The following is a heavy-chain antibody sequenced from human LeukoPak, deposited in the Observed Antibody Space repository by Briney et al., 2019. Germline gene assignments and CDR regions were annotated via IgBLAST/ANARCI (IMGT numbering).Heavy chain of an antibody. CDR3: AREGPPYYDFWSGYHNWFDP. CDR2: INSDGSST. D-gene: IGHD3-3*01. J-gene: IGHJ5*02. V-gene: IGHV3-74*01. CDR1: GFTFSSYW. Sequence: PGGPLRLSCAASGFTFSSYWMHWVRQAPGKGLVWVSRINSDGSSTSYADSVKGRFTISRDNAKNTLYLQMNSLRAEDTAVYYCAREGPPYYDFWSGYHNWFDPWGQGTLVTVSS.